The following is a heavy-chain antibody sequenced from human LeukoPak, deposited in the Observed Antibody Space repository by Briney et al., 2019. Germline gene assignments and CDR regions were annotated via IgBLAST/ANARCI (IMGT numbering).Heavy chain of an antibody. V-gene: IGHV3-23*01. CDR1: GFAFSSSA. CDR3: AKDRLTIDAFDI. CDR2: ITGDGGIT. Sequence: GGSLRLSCAAFGFAFSSSAMSWVRQAPGKGLEWVSAITGDGGITYYADSVKGRFTISRDNSKNTLYLQMNSLRAEDTAVFYCAKDRLTIDAFDIWGQGTMVTVSS. J-gene: IGHJ3*02.